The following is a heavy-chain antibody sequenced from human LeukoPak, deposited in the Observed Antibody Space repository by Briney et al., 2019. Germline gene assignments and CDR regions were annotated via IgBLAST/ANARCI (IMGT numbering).Heavy chain of an antibody. V-gene: IGHV4-39*01. J-gene: IGHJ6*03. CDR1: GGSISSSNSY. CDR3: ARVRLPPYYYYYYMDV. Sequence: PSETLSLTCTVSGGSISSSNSYWGWIRQPPGKGLEWIGSIHYSGDTYYNPSLRSRLTFSVDTSKNQFSLKLTSVTAADTAVYYCARVRLPPYYYYYYMDVWGKGTTVTVSS. D-gene: IGHD5-18*01. CDR2: IHYSGDT.